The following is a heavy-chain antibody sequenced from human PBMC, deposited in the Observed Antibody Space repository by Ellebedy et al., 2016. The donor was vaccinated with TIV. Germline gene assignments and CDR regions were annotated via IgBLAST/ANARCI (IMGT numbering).Heavy chain of an antibody. CDR2: SRNKAKSYTT. CDR1: GFTFSDHY. V-gene: IGHV3-72*01. D-gene: IGHD1-26*01. Sequence: GESLKISXAASGFTFSDHYMDWVRQAPGKGLEWVGRSRNKAKSYTTDDAASVKGRFTISIDDSKNSLYLQMHSLKTEDTAVYYCARPAYSGSYSEDYWGQGTLVTVSS. J-gene: IGHJ4*02. CDR3: ARPAYSGSYSEDY.